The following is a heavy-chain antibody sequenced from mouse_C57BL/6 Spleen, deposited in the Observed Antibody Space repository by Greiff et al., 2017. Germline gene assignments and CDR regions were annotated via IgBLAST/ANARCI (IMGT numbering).Heavy chain of an antibody. V-gene: IGHV2-6*01. Sequence: VQLQQSGPGLVAPSPSLSITCTVSGFSLTSYGVDWVRQSPGKGLEWLGVIWGVGSTNYNSALNSRLSISKDNAKSQVFLKTNRLQTDDTAMYYCARGGSSGSFFADWGQGTLVTVSA. J-gene: IGHJ3*01. CDR1: GFSLTSYG. D-gene: IGHD3-1*01. CDR3: ARGGSSGSFFAD. CDR2: IWGVGST.